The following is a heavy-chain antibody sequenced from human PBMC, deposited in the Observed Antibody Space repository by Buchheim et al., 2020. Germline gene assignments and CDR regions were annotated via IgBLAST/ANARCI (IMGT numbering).Heavy chain of an antibody. Sequence: QVQLVESGGDLVKPGGSLRLSCAASGFIFSDYYMTWIRQAPGKGLEWVSSMSSSGHSIYYADSVRGRFTISRDNSKNSLYLQLNSLRADDTAVYYCARGGLRQQLYIRWFDPWGQG. CDR2: MSSSGHSI. CDR1: GFIFSDYY. J-gene: IGHJ5*02. V-gene: IGHV3-11*01. D-gene: IGHD6-13*01. CDR3: ARGGLRQQLYIRWFDP.